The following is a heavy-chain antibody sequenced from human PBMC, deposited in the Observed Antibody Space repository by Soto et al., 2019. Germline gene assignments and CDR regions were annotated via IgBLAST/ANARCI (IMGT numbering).Heavy chain of an antibody. D-gene: IGHD3-10*01. CDR1: GLTFSSYG. J-gene: IGHJ6*02. Sequence: PGGSLRLSCAASGLTFSSYGMHWVRQAPGKGLEWVAVISYDGTNKYYADSVRGRFTISRDNSKNTLYLQMNSLRAEDTAVYYCAKDYYGSASYLRAPMDVWGQGTTVTVS. CDR2: ISYDGTNK. V-gene: IGHV3-30*18. CDR3: AKDYYGSASYLRAPMDV.